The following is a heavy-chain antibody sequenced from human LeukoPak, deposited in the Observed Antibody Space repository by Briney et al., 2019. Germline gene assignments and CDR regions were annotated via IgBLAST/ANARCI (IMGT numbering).Heavy chain of an antibody. J-gene: IGHJ3*02. CDR1: GGSISGYY. D-gene: IGHD3-16*02. CDR3: ARENYDYVWGSYRPDAFDI. V-gene: IGHV4-59*01. Sequence: SETLSLTCTVSGGSISGYYWSWLRQSPGKGPEWIAYIYYTGSTNYNPSLKSRVTISVDTSKNQFSLKLSSVTAADTAVYYCARENYDYVWGSYRPDAFDIWGQGTMVTVSS. CDR2: IYYTGST.